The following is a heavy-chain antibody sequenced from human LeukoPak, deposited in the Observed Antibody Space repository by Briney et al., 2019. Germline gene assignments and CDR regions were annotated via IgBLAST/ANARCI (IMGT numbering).Heavy chain of an antibody. J-gene: IGHJ4*02. CDR3: ARVHGGEGLVLRNFDY. D-gene: IGHD6-6*01. V-gene: IGHV5-51*01. Sequence: GESLKISCKASGYSFSNYWIGWVRQMPGKGLEWMGIVFPGEPDIKYSPSFQGRVTISADKSITTAYLQWTSLKASDTAVYYCARVHGGEGLVLRNFDYWGQGTLVTVSS. CDR2: VFPGEPDI. CDR1: GYSFSNYW.